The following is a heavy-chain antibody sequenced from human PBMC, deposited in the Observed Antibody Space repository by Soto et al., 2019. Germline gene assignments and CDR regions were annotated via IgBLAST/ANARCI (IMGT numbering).Heavy chain of an antibody. V-gene: IGHV3-23*01. Sequence: PGGSMRLSCAASGFNFSSYGMSWVRQAPGKGLEWVSAISGSGGSTYYADSVKGRFTISRDNSKNTLYLQMNSLRAEDTAVYYYAKAHKRITMIVAPNMPLYFDYWGQGTLVTVSS. J-gene: IGHJ4*02. CDR1: GFNFSSYG. CDR3: AKAHKRITMIVAPNMPLYFDY. CDR2: ISGSGGST. D-gene: IGHD3-22*01.